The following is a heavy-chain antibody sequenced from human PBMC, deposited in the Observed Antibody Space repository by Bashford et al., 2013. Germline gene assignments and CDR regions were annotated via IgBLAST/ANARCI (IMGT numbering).Heavy chain of an antibody. J-gene: IGHJ4*02. CDR2: MNPNSSNT. CDR1: GYTFTSYD. Sequence: ASVKVSCKASGYTFTSYDINWVRQATGQGLEWMGWMNPNSSNTGYAQKFQGRVTMTRNTSIATAYMDLSSLRFEDTAVYYCVRGSSPMGDWGPGTLVTVSS. CDR3: VRGSSPMGD. D-gene: IGHD3-10*01. V-gene: IGHV1-8*01.